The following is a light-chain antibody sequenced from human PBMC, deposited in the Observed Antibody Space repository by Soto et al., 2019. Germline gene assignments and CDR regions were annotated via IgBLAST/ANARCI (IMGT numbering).Light chain of an antibody. J-gene: IGKJ5*01. Sequence: AIQLTQSPSSLSASVGDRVTITCRASQGVSSALAWYQQKPGQPPKVLIYDGSSLQSGVPLRFRGSGSGTECTLTITVLQPEDFGTYYCQHFQRDPFTYGQGTRLEIK. CDR1: QGVSSA. CDR2: DGS. V-gene: IGKV1-13*02. CDR3: QHFQRDPFT.